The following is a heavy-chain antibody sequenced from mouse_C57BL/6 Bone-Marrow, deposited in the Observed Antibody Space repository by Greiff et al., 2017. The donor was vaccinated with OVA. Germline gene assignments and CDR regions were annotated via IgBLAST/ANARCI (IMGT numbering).Heavy chain of an antibody. CDR1: GYTFTSYW. Sequence: VQLQQPGAELVKPGASVKLSCKASGYTFTSYWMHWVKQRPGQGLEWIGMIHPNSGSTNYNEKFKSKATLTVDKSSSTAYMQLSSLTSEDSAVYDCARDPYYYGSSYVYYAMDYWGQGTSVTVSS. J-gene: IGHJ4*01. CDR3: ARDPYYYGSSYVYYAMDY. D-gene: IGHD1-1*01. V-gene: IGHV1-64*01. CDR2: IHPNSGST.